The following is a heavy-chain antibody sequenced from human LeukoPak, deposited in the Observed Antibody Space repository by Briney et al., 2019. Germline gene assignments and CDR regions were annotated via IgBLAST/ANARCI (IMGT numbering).Heavy chain of an antibody. D-gene: IGHD5-24*01. J-gene: IGHJ4*02. Sequence: PSETLSLTCAVYGGSFSGYYWSWIRQPPGKGLEWIGEINHSGSTNYNPSLKSRVTISVDTSKNQFSLKLSSVTAADTAVYYCARSNRDGYNSFYFDYWGQGTLVTVSS. CDR1: GGSFSGYY. CDR3: ARSNRDGYNSFYFDY. CDR2: INHSGST. V-gene: IGHV4-34*01.